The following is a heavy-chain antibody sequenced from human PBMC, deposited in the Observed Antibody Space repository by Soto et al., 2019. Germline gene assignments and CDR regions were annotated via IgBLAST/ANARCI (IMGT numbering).Heavy chain of an antibody. CDR3: AKDRAYYYDSSGYYPTFT. Sequence: GGSLRLSCAASGFTFSSYAMSWVRQAPGRGLEWVSAISGSGGSTYYADSVKGRFTISRDNSKNTLYLQMNSLRAEDTAVYYCAKDRAYYYDSSGYYPTFTWGQGTLVTVSS. V-gene: IGHV3-23*01. CDR2: ISGSGGST. CDR1: GFTFSSYA. J-gene: IGHJ4*02. D-gene: IGHD3-22*01.